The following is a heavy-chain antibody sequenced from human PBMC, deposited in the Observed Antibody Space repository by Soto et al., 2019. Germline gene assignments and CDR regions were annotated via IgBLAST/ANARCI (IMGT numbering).Heavy chain of an antibody. CDR2: MNPNSGNT. V-gene: IGHV1-8*01. Sequence: ASVKVSCKASGYTFTSYDINWVRQATGQGLEWMGWMNPNSGNTGYAQKFRGRVTMTRNTSISTAYMELSSLRSEDTAVYYCARESSSGWYYYGMDVCGQGTTVTVSS. CDR3: ARESSSGWYYYGMDV. D-gene: IGHD6-19*01. CDR1: GYTFTSYD. J-gene: IGHJ6*02.